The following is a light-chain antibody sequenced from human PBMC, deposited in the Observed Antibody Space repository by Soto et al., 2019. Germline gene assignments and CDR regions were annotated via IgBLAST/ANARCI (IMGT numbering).Light chain of an antibody. CDR3: QQYNDWPPKRT. CDR2: GAS. V-gene: IGKV3-15*01. J-gene: IGKJ1*01. CDR1: QSITTN. Sequence: EVVMTQSPVTLSVSPGERATLSCRASQSITTNLAGYQQKPGQAPRLLIYGASTRATGVPARFSGSGSGTQFTLTISSLQSEDFALYYCQQYNDWPPKRTFGQGTRVDFK.